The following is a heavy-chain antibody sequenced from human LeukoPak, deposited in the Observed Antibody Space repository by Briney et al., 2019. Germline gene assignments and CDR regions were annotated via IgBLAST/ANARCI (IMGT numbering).Heavy chain of an antibody. Sequence: GGSLRLSCAASGFTFSSYAMSWVRQAPGKGLEWVSSISSSSSYIYYADSVKGRFTISRDNAKNSLYLQMNSLRAEDTAVYYCASRTTLDAFDIWGQGTMVTASS. CDR3: ASRTTLDAFDI. J-gene: IGHJ3*02. V-gene: IGHV3-21*01. D-gene: IGHD2-2*01. CDR1: GFTFSSYA. CDR2: ISSSSSYI.